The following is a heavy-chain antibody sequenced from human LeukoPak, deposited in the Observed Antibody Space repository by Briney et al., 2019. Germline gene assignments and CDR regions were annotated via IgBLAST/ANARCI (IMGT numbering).Heavy chain of an antibody. CDR1: GGSVSSGSYY. Sequence: PSETLSLTCTVSGGSVSSGSYYWSWIRQPPGKGLEWIGYIYYSGSTNYNPSLKSRVTISVDTSKNQFSLKLSSVTAADTAVYHCAREAMYSYGNSFDYWGQGTLVTVSS. V-gene: IGHV4-61*01. CDR3: AREAMYSYGNSFDY. J-gene: IGHJ4*02. D-gene: IGHD5-18*01. CDR2: IYYSGST.